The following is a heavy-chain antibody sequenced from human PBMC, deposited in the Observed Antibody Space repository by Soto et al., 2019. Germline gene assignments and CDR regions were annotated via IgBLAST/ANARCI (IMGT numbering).Heavy chain of an antibody. D-gene: IGHD2-2*01. CDR3: AREGTCSSTSCPTYFSFGMDV. Sequence: QVQLVQSGAEVKKPGASVKVSCKASGYTFASYGISWVRQAPGQGLGWMGWISAYNGNTNYAQKLQGRVTMTTDTFTRTAYMEVRSLRSDDTAVYYCAREGTCSSTSCPTYFSFGMDVWGQGTTVTVSS. V-gene: IGHV1-18*01. J-gene: IGHJ6*02. CDR2: ISAYNGNT. CDR1: GYTFASYG.